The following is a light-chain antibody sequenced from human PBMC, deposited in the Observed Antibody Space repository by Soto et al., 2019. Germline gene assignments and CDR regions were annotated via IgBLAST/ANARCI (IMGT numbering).Light chain of an antibody. CDR1: YSDVGGSNY. J-gene: IGLJ2*01. Sequence: QAVVTQPPSASGSPGQSVTISCTGTYSDVGGSNYVSWYQQHPGKAPKLVIYEVIQRPSGVPDRFSGSRSGNTASLTVSRLQAEDEADYYCSSNVVGTNLKIFGGGTKVTVL. V-gene: IGLV2-8*01. CDR3: SSNVVGTNLKI. CDR2: EVI.